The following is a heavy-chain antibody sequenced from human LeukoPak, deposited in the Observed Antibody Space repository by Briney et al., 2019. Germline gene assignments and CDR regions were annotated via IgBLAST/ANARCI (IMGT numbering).Heavy chain of an antibody. CDR2: IYYSGST. CDR3: ARPSSGYYDSSGP. J-gene: IGHJ5*02. CDR1: GGSISSSSYS. Sequence: SETLSLTCTVSGGSISSSSYSWGWIRQPPGKGLEWIGSIYYSGSTYYNPSLKSRVTISVDTSKNQFSLKLSSVTAADTAVYYCARPSSGYYDSSGPWGQGTLVTVSS. D-gene: IGHD3-22*01. V-gene: IGHV4-39*01.